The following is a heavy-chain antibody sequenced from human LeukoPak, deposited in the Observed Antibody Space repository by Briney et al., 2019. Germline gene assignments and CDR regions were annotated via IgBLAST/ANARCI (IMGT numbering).Heavy chain of an antibody. CDR3: AKHSSGWYSFDF. Sequence: GGSLRLSCAASGLAFSTYAMSWVRQAPGKGLEWVSIINSGGNTYYADSVKGRFTISRDNSKNTLWLQMNSLRAEDTAVYYCAKHSSGWYSFDFWGQGILVTVSS. CDR2: INSGGNT. D-gene: IGHD6-13*01. V-gene: IGHV3-23*01. J-gene: IGHJ4*02. CDR1: GLAFSTYA.